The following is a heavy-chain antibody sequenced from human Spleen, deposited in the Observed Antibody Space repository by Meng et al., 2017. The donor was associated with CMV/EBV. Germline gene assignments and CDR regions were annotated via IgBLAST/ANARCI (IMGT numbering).Heavy chain of an antibody. D-gene: IGHD6-6*01. Sequence: GGSLRLSCAASGFTFSSYAMTWVRQAPGKGLEWVSAIRGSGGSTYYADSVKGRFTISRDNSKNTLYLQMDSLRAEDTAAYHCAKDLFEVPQGRRRASIIAPGPDYWGRGTLVTVSS. CDR3: AKDLFEVPQGRRRASIIAPGPDY. V-gene: IGHV3-23*01. CDR1: GFTFSSYA. J-gene: IGHJ4*02. CDR2: IRGSGGST.